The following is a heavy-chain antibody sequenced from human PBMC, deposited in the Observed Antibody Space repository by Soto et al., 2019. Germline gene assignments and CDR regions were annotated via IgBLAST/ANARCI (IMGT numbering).Heavy chain of an antibody. J-gene: IGHJ3*01. Sequence: PGGSLRLSCAASGFTFGTYAMSWVRQAPGKGLEWVSTLSSSGGATYYAGSVEGRFAISRDNSKNILFLQMNSLRAEDTAVYCCAKSEHCSTTSCYPDAFDFWGHGTMVTVSS. V-gene: IGHV3-23*01. CDR2: LSSSGGAT. CDR3: AKSEHCSTTSCYPDAFDF. CDR1: GFTFGTYA. D-gene: IGHD2-2*01.